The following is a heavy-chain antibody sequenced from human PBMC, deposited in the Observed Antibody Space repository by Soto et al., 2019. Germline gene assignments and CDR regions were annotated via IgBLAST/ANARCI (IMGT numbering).Heavy chain of an antibody. J-gene: IGHJ6*04. V-gene: IGHV5-51*01. Sequence: GESLKISCKGSGYSFTNYWIGWVRQMPGKGLEWMGITYPGDSDTRYSPSFQGQVTMSADKSISTAYLQWSSLKASDTAMYYCGRGIPYYYYYGTNGGAKGTTVTVSS. D-gene: IGHD2-21*01. CDR2: TYPGDSDT. CDR3: GRGIPYYYYYGTNG. CDR1: GYSFTNYW.